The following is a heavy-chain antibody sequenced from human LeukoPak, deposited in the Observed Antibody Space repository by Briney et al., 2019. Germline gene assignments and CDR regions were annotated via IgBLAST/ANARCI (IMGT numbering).Heavy chain of an antibody. CDR2: MNPNSGNT. D-gene: IGHD4-11*01. CDR1: GYTFTGYY. Sequence: GASVKVSCKASGYTFTGYYMHWVRQAPGQGLEWMGWMNPNSGNTGYAQKFQGRVTMTRNTSISTAFMELSSLRSEDTAVYYCAAYSNYYPYYYYYGMDVWGQGTTVTVSS. V-gene: IGHV1-8*02. J-gene: IGHJ6*02. CDR3: AAYSNYYPYYYYYGMDV.